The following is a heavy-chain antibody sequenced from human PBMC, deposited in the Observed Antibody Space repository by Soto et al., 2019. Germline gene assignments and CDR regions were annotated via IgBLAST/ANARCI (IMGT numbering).Heavy chain of an antibody. D-gene: IGHD3-22*01. Sequence: PGGSLRLSCAASGFTVSSYAMHWVRQAPGKGLEWVAVISYDGSNKYYADSVKGRFTISRDNSKNTLYLQMNSLRDEDTAVYYCPREGLYYDSSGYYYYGIDVWGQGTTVPVSS. J-gene: IGHJ6*02. CDR1: GFTVSSYA. CDR3: PREGLYYDSSGYYYYGIDV. V-gene: IGHV3-30-3*01. CDR2: ISYDGSNK.